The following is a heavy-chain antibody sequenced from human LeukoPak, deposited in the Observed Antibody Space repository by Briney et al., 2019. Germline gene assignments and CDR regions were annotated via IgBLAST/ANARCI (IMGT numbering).Heavy chain of an antibody. D-gene: IGHD6-19*01. CDR1: GGTFSSYA. Sequence: SVKVSCKASGGTFSSYAISWVRQAPGQGLEWMGGIIPIFGTANYAQKFQGRVTITADKSTSTAYMELSGLRSEDTAVYYCARTMYSSGWYAGNAFDIWGQGTMVTVSS. CDR2: IIPIFGTA. J-gene: IGHJ3*02. V-gene: IGHV1-69*06. CDR3: ARTMYSSGWYAGNAFDI.